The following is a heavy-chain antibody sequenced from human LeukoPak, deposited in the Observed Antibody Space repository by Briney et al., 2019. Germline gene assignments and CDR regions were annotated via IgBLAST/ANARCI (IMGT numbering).Heavy chain of an antibody. V-gene: IGHV4-4*02. CDR2: IYHSGST. CDR1: GGSISSNNW. J-gene: IGHJ4*02. D-gene: IGHD3-3*01. CDR3: ARGYDFWSGHFDY. Sequence: SETLSLTCAVSGGSISSNNWWSWVRQPPGKGLEWIGEIYHSGSTNYNPSLKSRVTMSVDTSKNQFSLKLSSVTAADTAVYYCARGYDFWSGHFDYWGQGTLVTVSS.